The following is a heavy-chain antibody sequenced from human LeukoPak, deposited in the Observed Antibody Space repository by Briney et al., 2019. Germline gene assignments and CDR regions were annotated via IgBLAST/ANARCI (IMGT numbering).Heavy chain of an antibody. CDR1: GGTFSSYA. CDR3: ARMDTAMVSIDY. Sequence: ASVKVSCKASGGTFSSYAISWVRQAPGQGLEWMGGIIPIFGTANYAQKFQGRVTITADESTSTAYMELSSLRSEDTAVYYCARMDTAMVSIDYWGQGTLVTVSS. D-gene: IGHD5-18*01. CDR2: IIPIFGTA. J-gene: IGHJ4*02. V-gene: IGHV1-69*13.